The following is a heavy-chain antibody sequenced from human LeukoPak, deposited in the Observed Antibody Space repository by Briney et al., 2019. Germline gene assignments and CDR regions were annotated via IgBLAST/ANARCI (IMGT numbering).Heavy chain of an antibody. CDR2: IYYSGST. Sequence: RPSETLSLTCSVSGGSIRNSNYFWAWIRQPPGKGLEWIGSIYYSGSTYYNPSLKSRVTISVDTSKNQFSLKLSSVTAADTAVYYCARETDSSGYSTTGYFDYWGQGTLVTVSS. V-gene: IGHV4-39*07. CDR3: ARETDSSGYSTTGYFDY. J-gene: IGHJ4*02. D-gene: IGHD3-22*01. CDR1: GGSIRNSNYF.